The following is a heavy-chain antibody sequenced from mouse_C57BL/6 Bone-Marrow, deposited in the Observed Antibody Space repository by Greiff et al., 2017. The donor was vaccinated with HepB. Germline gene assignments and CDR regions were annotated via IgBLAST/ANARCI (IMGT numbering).Heavy chain of an antibody. J-gene: IGHJ4*01. Sequence: QVQLQHPGAELVRPGSSVKLSCKASGYTFTSYWMHWVKQRPIQGLEWIGNIDPSDSETHYNQKFKDKATLTVDKSSSTAYMQLSSLTSEDSAVYYCARWDWSYAMDYWGQGTSVTVSS. CDR1: GYTFTSYW. CDR2: IDPSDSET. D-gene: IGHD4-1*01. V-gene: IGHV1-52*01. CDR3: ARWDWSYAMDY.